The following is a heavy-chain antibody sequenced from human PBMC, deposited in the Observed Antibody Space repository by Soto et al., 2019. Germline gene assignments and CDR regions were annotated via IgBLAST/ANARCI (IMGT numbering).Heavy chain of an antibody. D-gene: IGHD4-17*01. Sequence: GGSLRLSCAASGFTFSNAWMNWVRQAPGKGLEWVGRIKSKTDGGTTDYAAPVKGRFTISRDDSKNTLYLQMNSLKTEDTAVYYCTTVVGAYGDYVFDYWGQGTLVTVSS. CDR2: IKSKTDGGTT. CDR3: TTVVGAYGDYVFDY. J-gene: IGHJ4*02. CDR1: GFTFSNAW. V-gene: IGHV3-15*07.